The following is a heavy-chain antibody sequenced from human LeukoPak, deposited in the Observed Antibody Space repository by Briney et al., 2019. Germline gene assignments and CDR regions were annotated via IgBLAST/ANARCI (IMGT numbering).Heavy chain of an antibody. CDR2: IYTSGST. CDR1: GGSISSYY. CDR3: AQTTPDSSRREY. Sequence: SETLSLTCTVSGGSISSYYWSWIRQPAGKGLEWIGRIYTSGSTNYNPSLESRVTMSVDTSKNQFSLKLGSVTAADTAVYYCAQTTPDSSRREYWGQGTLVTVSS. V-gene: IGHV4-4*07. J-gene: IGHJ4*02. D-gene: IGHD6-13*01.